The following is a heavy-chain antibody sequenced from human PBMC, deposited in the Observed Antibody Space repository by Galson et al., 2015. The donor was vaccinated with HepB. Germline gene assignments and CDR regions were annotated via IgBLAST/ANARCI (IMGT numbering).Heavy chain of an antibody. CDR2: INAGNGNT. D-gene: IGHD2-15*01. V-gene: IGHV1-3*01. CDR3: ARDFCSGGSCYRGWFDP. J-gene: IGHJ5*02. CDR1: GYTFTSYA. Sequence: SVKVSCKASGYTFTSYAMHWVRQAPGQRLEWMGWINAGNGNTKYSQKFQGRVTITRDTSASTAYMELSSLRSEDTAVYYCARDFCSGGSCYRGWFDPWGQGTLVTVSS.